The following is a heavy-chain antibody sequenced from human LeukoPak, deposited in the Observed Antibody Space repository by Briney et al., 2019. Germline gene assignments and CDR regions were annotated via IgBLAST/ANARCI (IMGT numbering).Heavy chain of an antibody. CDR2: IYYSGST. D-gene: IGHD3-22*01. J-gene: IGHJ4*02. V-gene: IGHV4-59*01. CDR3: ARVGYYYDSRAFDY. CDR1: GGSISSYY. Sequence: SETLSLTCTVSGGSISSYYWSWIRQPPGKGLEWIGYIYYSGSTNYNPSLKSRVTISVDTSKNQFSLKLSSVTAADTAVYYCARVGYYYDSRAFDYWGQGTLVTVSS.